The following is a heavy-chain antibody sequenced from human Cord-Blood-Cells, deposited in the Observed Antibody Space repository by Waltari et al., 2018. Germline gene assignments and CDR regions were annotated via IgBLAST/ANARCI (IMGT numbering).Heavy chain of an antibody. Sequence: ISSSSYYWGWIRQPPGKGLEWIGSIYYSGSTYYNPSLKSRVTISVDTSKNQFSLKLSSVTAADTAVYYCASPSGSYYDAFDIWGQGTMVTVSS. D-gene: IGHD1-26*01. V-gene: IGHV4-39*01. J-gene: IGHJ3*02. CDR1: ISSSSYY. CDR2: IYYSGST. CDR3: ASPSGSYYDAFDI.